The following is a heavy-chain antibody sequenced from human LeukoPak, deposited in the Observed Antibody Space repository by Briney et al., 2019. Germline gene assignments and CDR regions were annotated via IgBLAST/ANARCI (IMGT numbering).Heavy chain of an antibody. CDR2: ISAYTGNT. Sequence: ASVKVSSKASGYTFTTYGISWVRQAPGQGLEWMGWISAYTGNTNYAQNLQGRVTMTTDTSTTTAYMELRSLTSDDTAVYYCARRIVGATGSDYWGQGTLVTVSS. J-gene: IGHJ4*02. CDR1: GYTFTTYG. V-gene: IGHV1-18*01. CDR3: ARRIVGATGSDY. D-gene: IGHD1-26*01.